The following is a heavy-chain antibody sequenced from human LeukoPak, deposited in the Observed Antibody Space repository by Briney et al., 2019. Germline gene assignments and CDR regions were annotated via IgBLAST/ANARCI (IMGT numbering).Heavy chain of an antibody. D-gene: IGHD2-15*01. CDR1: GFTFTSSA. CDR2: IVVGSGNT. J-gene: IGHJ6*02. Sequence: ASVKVSCKASGFTFTSSAVQWVRQARGQRLEWIGWIVVGSGNTNYAQKLQERVTITRDMSTSTAYMELSSLRSEDTAVYYCAAGYCSGGSCHPYYYYGMDVWGQGTTVTVSS. CDR3: AAGYCSGGSCHPYYYYGMDV. V-gene: IGHV1-58*01.